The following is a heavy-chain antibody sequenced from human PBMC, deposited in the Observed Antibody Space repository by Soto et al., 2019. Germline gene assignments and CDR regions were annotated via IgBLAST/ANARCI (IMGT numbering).Heavy chain of an antibody. Sequence: SETLSLTCTVSGGSISSYYWSWIRQPPGKGLEWIGYIYYSGSTNYNPSLKSRVTITVDTSKNQFSLKLSSVTAADTAVYYCASTYSSSRGNYYGMDVWGQGTTVTVSS. J-gene: IGHJ6*02. CDR1: GGSISSYY. CDR3: ASTYSSSRGNYYGMDV. CDR2: IYYSGST. V-gene: IGHV4-59*08. D-gene: IGHD6-6*01.